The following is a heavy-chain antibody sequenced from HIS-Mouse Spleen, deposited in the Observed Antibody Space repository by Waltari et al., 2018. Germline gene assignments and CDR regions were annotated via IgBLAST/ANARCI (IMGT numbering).Heavy chain of an antibody. CDR1: GFSPSTSGMC. D-gene: IGHD6-19*01. J-gene: IGHJ4*02. CDR2: LDWDDDK. CDR3: ARIAEGYSSGWYAFDY. V-gene: IGHV2-70*15. Sequence: QVTLRESGPALVKPTQTLTLTCTFSGFSPSTSGMCVSWIRQPPGKALEWLARLDWDDDKYYSTSLKTRLTISKDTSKNQVVLTMTNMDPVDTATYYCARIAEGYSSGWYAFDYWGQGTLVTVS.